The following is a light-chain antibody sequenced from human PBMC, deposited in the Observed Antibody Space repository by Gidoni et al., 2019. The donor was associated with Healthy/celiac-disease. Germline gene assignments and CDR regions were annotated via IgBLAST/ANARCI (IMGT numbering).Light chain of an antibody. Sequence: QSALPQPRSVSRSPGQSVTIACTGTSSDVGGYNYVSWYQQHPGKAPKLMIYDVSKRPSGVPDRFSGSKSGNTASLTISGLQAEDEADYYCCSYAGSYTLVFGGGTKLTVL. V-gene: IGLV2-11*01. CDR2: DVS. CDR1: SSDVGGYNY. CDR3: CSYAGSYTLV. J-gene: IGLJ2*01.